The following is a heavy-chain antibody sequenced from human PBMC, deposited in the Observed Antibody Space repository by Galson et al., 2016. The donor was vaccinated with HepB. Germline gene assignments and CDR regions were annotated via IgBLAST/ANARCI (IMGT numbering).Heavy chain of an antibody. V-gene: IGHV3-23*01. CDR2: MSAIDGST. CDR3: ARELHTSGFCGVFGV. D-gene: IGHD3-22*01. J-gene: IGHJ3*01. CDR1: GLPFSNSI. Sequence: SLRLSCAASGLPFSNSIFHWVRQAPGKGLEWVSGMSAIDGSTYYSDSVKGRFTVSSDNSRNTLYLQMNSLRIEDTALYYCARELHTSGFCGVFGVWGQGTMVSVSS.